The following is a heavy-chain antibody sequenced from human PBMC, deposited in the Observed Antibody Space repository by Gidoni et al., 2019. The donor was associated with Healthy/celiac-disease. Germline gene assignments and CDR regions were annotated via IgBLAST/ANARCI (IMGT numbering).Heavy chain of an antibody. CDR1: GGSVSSGRSS. Sequence: QVQLQESGQGLVKPSETLSLTCMVSGGSVSSGRSSWRWIRQPPGKGLEWIGYIYYRGSTNYNPSLKSRVNISVDTSKNQFSLKLSSVTAADTAVYYCARDVSYYDSSGYYYRGPLDYWGQGTLVTVSS. V-gene: IGHV4-61*01. J-gene: IGHJ4*02. CDR3: ARDVSYYDSSGYYYRGPLDY. D-gene: IGHD3-22*01. CDR2: IYYRGST.